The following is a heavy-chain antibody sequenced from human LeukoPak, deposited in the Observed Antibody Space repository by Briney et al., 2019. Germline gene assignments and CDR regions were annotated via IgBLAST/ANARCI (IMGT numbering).Heavy chain of an antibody. D-gene: IGHD3-16*01. J-gene: IGHJ6*02. CDR3: ARGGGLDV. CDR1: GFTFSSYW. CDR2: INHNGNVN. Sequence: GGSLRLSCAASGFTFSSYWMNWARQAPGKGLEWVTSINHNGNVNYYVDSVKGRFTISRDNAKNSLYLQMSNLRAEDMAVYFCARGGGLDVWGQGATVTVSS. V-gene: IGHV3-7*03.